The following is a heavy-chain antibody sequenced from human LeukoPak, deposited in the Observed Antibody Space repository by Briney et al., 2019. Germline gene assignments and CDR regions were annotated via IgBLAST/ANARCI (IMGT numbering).Heavy chain of an antibody. J-gene: IGHJ5*02. D-gene: IGHD3-9*01. Sequence: ASVKVSCKASGYTFTSYDINWVRQATGQGLEWMGIINPSGGSTSYAQKFQGRVTMTRNTSISTAYMELSSLRSEDTAVYYCARGDDILTPWGQGTLVTVSS. V-gene: IGHV1-8*01. CDR2: INPSGGST. CDR3: ARGDDILTP. CDR1: GYTFTSYD.